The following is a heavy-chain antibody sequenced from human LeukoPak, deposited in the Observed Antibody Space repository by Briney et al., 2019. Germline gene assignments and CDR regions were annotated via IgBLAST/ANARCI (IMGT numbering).Heavy chain of an antibody. CDR3: ARDGRPSAPGGYQLDH. Sequence: GGSLRLSCAASSYTFRSYDINWVRQAPGKGLEWVAFIRHDGGNLDYADSVKGRFTITRDNAKNTVYLQMNSLRVGDTAAYYCARDGRPSAPGGYQLDHWGQGTLVTVSS. V-gene: IGHV3-30*02. CDR1: SYTFRSYD. CDR2: IRHDGGNL. D-gene: IGHD5-18*01. J-gene: IGHJ5*02.